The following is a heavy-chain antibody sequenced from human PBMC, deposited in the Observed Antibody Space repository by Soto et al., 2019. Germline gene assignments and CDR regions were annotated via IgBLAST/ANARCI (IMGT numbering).Heavy chain of an antibody. J-gene: IGHJ4*02. CDR1: GCTFATHW. D-gene: IGHD3-9*01. CDR2: IYPGDSDT. Sequence: PVEALKISGSGSGCTFATHWIAWVRQMPGKGLEWMGIIYPGDSDTRYSPSFQGQVTISADNSFSTAYLQWSSLKASDTAIYFCARLELTGLDNWGQGTPVTVSS. V-gene: IGHV5-51*01. CDR3: ARLELTGLDN.